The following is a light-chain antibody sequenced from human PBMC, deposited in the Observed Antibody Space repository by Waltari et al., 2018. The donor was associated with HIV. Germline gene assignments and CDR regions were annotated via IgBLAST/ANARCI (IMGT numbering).Light chain of an antibody. Sequence: QSVVTQPPSASGAPGQTITISCSGSRSNIGNNLVNWYQHLPGAAPKLLIYSNDQLPAGVPDRISCSKSGTSASLAISGLQPEDEADYYCASWDDKLKGYVFGSGTKVTVL. J-gene: IGLJ1*01. CDR2: SND. CDR1: RSNIGNNL. CDR3: ASWDDKLKGYV. V-gene: IGLV1-44*01.